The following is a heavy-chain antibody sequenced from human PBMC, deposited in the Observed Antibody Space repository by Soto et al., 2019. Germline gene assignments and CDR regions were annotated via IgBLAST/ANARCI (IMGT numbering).Heavy chain of an antibody. Sequence: SGTLSLTCTVSGGSVNSDNYYWSWIRQPPGKGLEWIGYIYYTGRTNYNPSLMSRVTISLDASRNQFSLKLSSVTAADTAVFYCAREYSNSPEAFDSWGQGTLVTVSS. CDR1: GGSVNSDNYY. CDR3: AREYSNSPEAFDS. V-gene: IGHV4-61*01. D-gene: IGHD1-26*01. J-gene: IGHJ4*02. CDR2: IYYTGRT.